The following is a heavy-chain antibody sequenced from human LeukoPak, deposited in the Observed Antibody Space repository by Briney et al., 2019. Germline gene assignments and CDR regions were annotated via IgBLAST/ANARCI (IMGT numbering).Heavy chain of an antibody. D-gene: IGHD3-10*01. CDR2: ISSSSSYI. V-gene: IGHV3-21*04. CDR3: ASHTMVRGVGVSYFDY. J-gene: IGHJ4*02. Sequence: GGSLRLSCAASEFTFSSYSMNWVRQAPGKGLEWVSSISSSSSYIYYADSVKGRFTISRDNSKNTLYLQMNSLRAEDTAVYYCASHTMVRGVGVSYFDYWGQGTLVTVSS. CDR1: EFTFSSYS.